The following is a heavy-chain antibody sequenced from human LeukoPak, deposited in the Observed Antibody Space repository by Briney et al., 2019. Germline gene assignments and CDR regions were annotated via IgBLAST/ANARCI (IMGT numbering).Heavy chain of an antibody. CDR3: ARSRLWLRDAFDI. V-gene: IGHV4-59*06. Sequence: ASETLSLTCTVSGGSISSYYWSWIRQPPGKGLEWIGYIYYSGSTYYNPSLKSRVTISVDTSKNQFSLKLSSVTAADTAVYYCARSRLWLRDAFDIWGQGTMVTVSS. CDR2: IYYSGST. J-gene: IGHJ3*02. D-gene: IGHD5-12*01. CDR1: GGSISSYY.